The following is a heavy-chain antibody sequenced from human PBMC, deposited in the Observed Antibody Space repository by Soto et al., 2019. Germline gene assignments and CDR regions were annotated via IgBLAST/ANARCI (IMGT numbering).Heavy chain of an antibody. Sequence: PSETLSLTCAVYGGSISSGGYSWSWIRQPPGKGLEWIGYIYHSGSTYYNPSLKSRVTISVDRSKNQFSLKLSSVTAADTAVYYCASHYSDSSGYYYTDYWGQGTLVTVSS. D-gene: IGHD3-22*01. CDR1: GGSISSGGYS. CDR3: ASHYSDSSGYYYTDY. J-gene: IGHJ4*02. V-gene: IGHV4-30-2*01. CDR2: IYHSGST.